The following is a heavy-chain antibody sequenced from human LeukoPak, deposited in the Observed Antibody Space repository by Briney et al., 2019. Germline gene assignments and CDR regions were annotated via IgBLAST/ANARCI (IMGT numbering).Heavy chain of an antibody. CDR2: IYRGGDT. CDR1: GFTFSSYA. Sequence: PGGSLRLSCAASGFTFSSYAMHWVRQAPGRGLEWVSDIYRGGDTNYADSVKGRFAISRDISKDTLYLQMNGLRAEDTAVYYCARDGVVTADYYYYGMDVWGQGTTVTVSS. D-gene: IGHD2-21*02. CDR3: ARDGVVTADYYYYGMDV. V-gene: IGHV3-53*01. J-gene: IGHJ6*02.